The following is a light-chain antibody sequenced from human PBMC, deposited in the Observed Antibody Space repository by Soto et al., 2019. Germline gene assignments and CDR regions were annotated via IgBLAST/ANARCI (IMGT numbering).Light chain of an antibody. J-gene: IGKJ4*01. CDR3: QQCNDWPLT. V-gene: IGKV3D-15*01. Sequence: EIVLTQSPSTLSLSPGERVTLSCRASQSVSDNLAWYQQKPGQAPRLLIYGASIRATDIPARFSGSGSGTEFSLTISSLQSEDFAVYYCQQCNDWPLTFGGGTKV. CDR1: QSVSDN. CDR2: GAS.